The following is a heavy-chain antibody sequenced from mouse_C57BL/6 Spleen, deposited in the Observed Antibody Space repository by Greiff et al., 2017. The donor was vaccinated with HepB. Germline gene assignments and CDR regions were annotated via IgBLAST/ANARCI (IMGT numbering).Heavy chain of an antibody. Sequence: VQLQQSGAELVKPGASVKLSCKASGYTFTSYWMQWVKQRPGQGLEWIGEIDPSDSYTNYNQKFKGKATLTVDTSSSTAYMQLSSLTSEDSAVYYCARDLLLRSYYFDYWGQGTTLTVSS. CDR3: ARDLLLRSYYFDY. D-gene: IGHD1-1*01. V-gene: IGHV1-50*01. J-gene: IGHJ2*01. CDR2: IDPSDSYT. CDR1: GYTFTSYW.